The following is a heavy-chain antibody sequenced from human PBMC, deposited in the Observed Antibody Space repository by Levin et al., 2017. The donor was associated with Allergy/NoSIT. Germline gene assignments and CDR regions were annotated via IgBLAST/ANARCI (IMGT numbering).Heavy chain of an antibody. Sequence: GGSLRLSCKASGYTFPIYGINWVRQAPGQGLEWMGWITPYNDNANYAQKLQGRVTMSTDTSTSTAYMELRSLRSDDTAVYYCARELAAAGSGYDYWGQGTLVTVSS. CDR1: GYTFPIYG. V-gene: IGHV1-18*01. D-gene: IGHD6-13*01. CDR2: ITPYNDNA. CDR3: ARELAAAGSGYDY. J-gene: IGHJ4*02.